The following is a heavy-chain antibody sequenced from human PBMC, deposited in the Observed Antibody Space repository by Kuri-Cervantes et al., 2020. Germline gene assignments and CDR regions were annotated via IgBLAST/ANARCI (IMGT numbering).Heavy chain of an antibody. J-gene: IGHJ4*02. Sequence: GESLKIFCAASGFTFSNYSMHWVRQAPGTGLVWVSRINGDGSSTNYADSVKGRFTISRDNAKNTLYLQMNSLRAEDTALYYCAKDLTYRSSSGFDNWGQGTLVTVSS. CDR3: AKDLTYRSSSGFDN. D-gene: IGHD6-6*01. V-gene: IGHV3-74*01. CDR1: GFTFSNYS. CDR2: INGDGSST.